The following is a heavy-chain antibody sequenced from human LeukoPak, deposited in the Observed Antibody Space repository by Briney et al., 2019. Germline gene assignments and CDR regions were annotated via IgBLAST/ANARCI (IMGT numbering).Heavy chain of an antibody. CDR2: IYTSGST. D-gene: IGHD3-10*01. J-gene: IGHJ6*03. V-gene: IGHV4-61*02. CDR1: GGSISSGSYY. Sequence: SQTLSLTCTVSGGSISSGSYYWSWIRQPAGKGLEWIGRIYTSGSTNYNPSLKSRVTISIDTSKNQFSLKLNSVTAADTAVYYCARVSRITMVRGSYYMDVWGKGTTVTVSS. CDR3: ARVSRITMVRGSYYMDV.